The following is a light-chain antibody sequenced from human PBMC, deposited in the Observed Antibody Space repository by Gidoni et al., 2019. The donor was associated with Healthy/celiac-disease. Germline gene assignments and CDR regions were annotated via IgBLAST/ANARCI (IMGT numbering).Light chain of an antibody. CDR1: QSVSSSY. V-gene: IGKV3-20*01. CDR2: GAS. Sequence: ELVLTQSPGTLSLSPGERAPLSCRASQSVSSSYLAWYQQKPGQAPRLLIYGASSRATGIPDRFSGSGSGTDFTLTISRLEPEDFAVYYCQQYGSSPYTFXQXTKLEIK. J-gene: IGKJ2*01. CDR3: QQYGSSPYT.